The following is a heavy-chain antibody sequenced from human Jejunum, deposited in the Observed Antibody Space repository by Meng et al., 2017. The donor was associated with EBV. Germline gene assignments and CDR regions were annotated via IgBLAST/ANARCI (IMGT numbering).Heavy chain of an antibody. V-gene: IGHV4-30-2*01. CDR1: GASITRGAYL. CDR2: IYHIGST. Sequence: LLDAAQELVKHSQTLFITFVVSGASITRGAYLWSWIRQPPGKGLEWIGNIYHIGSTYYNPSLKSRVTISVDRSKNQFSLKLTSVTAADTAVYYCARGGPDFGDYVPFDYWGQGTLVTVSS. CDR3: ARGGPDFGDYVPFDY. D-gene: IGHD4-17*01. J-gene: IGHJ4*02.